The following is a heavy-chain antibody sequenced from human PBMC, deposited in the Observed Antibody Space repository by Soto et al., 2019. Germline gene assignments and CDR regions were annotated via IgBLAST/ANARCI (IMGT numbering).Heavy chain of an antibody. J-gene: IGHJ4*02. CDR1: GFSLNSRGVG. D-gene: IGHD3-9*01. Sequence: QITLKESGPTLLKPTQTLTLTCTFSGFSLNSRGVGVAWIRQPPGKTLEWLALIYWDDEKRYSPSLRSRLSITRDTSTNQVVLTMTGMDHVDTATYYCVHNYGRDWFFPLIDHWGQGILVTVSS. CDR2: IYWDDEK. V-gene: IGHV2-5*02. CDR3: VHNYGRDWFFPLIDH.